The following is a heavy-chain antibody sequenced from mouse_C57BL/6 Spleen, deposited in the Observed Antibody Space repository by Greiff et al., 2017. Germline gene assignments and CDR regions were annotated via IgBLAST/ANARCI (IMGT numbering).Heavy chain of an antibody. CDR1: GFNIKDDY. CDR3: TVDYYGSSYGY. D-gene: IGHD1-1*01. V-gene: IGHV14-4*01. CDR2: IDPENGDT. J-gene: IGHJ2*01. Sequence: DVQLQESGAELVRPGASVKLSCTASGFNIKDDYMHWVKQRPEQGLEWIGWIDPENGDTEYASKFQGKATITADTSSNTAYLQLSSLTSEDTAVYYCTVDYYGSSYGYWGQGTTLTVSS.